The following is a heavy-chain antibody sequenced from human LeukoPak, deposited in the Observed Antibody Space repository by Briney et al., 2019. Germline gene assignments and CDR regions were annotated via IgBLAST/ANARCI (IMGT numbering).Heavy chain of an antibody. CDR1: GFTFSSYW. CDR2: IKQDESEK. D-gene: IGHD3-10*01. CDR3: ARDRLLEVLWFGELPMDV. Sequence: GGSLRLSCAASGFTFSSYWMSWVRQAPGKGLEWVANIKQDESEKNYVDSVKGRFFIFRNNAKNSLYLQMNSLRAEDTAVYYCARDRLLEVLWFGELPMDVWGQGTTVTVSS. V-gene: IGHV3-7*01. J-gene: IGHJ6*02.